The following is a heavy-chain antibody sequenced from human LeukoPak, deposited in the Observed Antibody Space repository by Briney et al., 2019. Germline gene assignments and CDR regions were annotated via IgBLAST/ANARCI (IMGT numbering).Heavy chain of an antibody. CDR1: GFTFDDYG. CDR3: ARWSRYSGSSGLVYFDY. V-gene: IGHV3-20*04. CDR2: INWNGGST. Sequence: GGSLRLSCVASGFTFDDYGMSWVRQAPGKGLEWVSGINWNGGSTSYADSVKGRFTISRDNAKNSLYLQMNSLRAEDTALYYCARWSRYSGSSGLVYFDYWGQGTLVTVSS. J-gene: IGHJ4*02. D-gene: IGHD6-6*01.